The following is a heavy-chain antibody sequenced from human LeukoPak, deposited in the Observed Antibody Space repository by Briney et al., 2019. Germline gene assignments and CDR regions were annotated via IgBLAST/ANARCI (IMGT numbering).Heavy chain of an antibody. CDR2: ISGSGGST. V-gene: IGHV3-23*01. Sequence: GGSLRLSCAASGFTFSSYAMSWVRQAPGKGLEWVSAISGSGGSTYYADSVKGRFTISRDNSKNTLHLQMNSLRAEDTAVYYCAASVNWNTDYWGQGTLVTVSS. CDR1: GFTFSSYA. J-gene: IGHJ4*02. CDR3: AASVNWNTDY. D-gene: IGHD1-1*01.